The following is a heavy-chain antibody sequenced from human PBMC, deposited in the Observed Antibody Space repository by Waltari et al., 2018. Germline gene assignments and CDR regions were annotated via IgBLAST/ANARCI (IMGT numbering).Heavy chain of an antibody. V-gene: IGHV3-30*02. CDR2: IRFDGSLK. D-gene: IGHD4-17*01. J-gene: IGHJ4*02. CDR1: GLMFRNYG. CDR3: ARDLTPKQDDYAFDY. Sequence: QVQLVESGGGVVQPGGSVRLSCVACGLMFRNYGMRWVRQAPGKGLEWVAFIRFDGSLKDYTDSVSGRFTISRDNSKDTLSLQMDSLRAEDTAVYYCARDLTPKQDDYAFDYWGQGALVTVSS.